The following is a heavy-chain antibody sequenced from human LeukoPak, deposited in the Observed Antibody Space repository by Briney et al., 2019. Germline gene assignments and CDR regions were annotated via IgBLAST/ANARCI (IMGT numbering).Heavy chain of an antibody. CDR3: ARGYSSGYRIDY. Sequence: GGFLRLSCAASGFTFGTYWMHWVRQAPGKGLVWVSRINGDGSSTSYADSVKGRFTISRDNAKNTLYLQMDSLRAEDTAVYYCARGYSSGYRIDYWGQGTLVSVSS. CDR2: INGDGSST. J-gene: IGHJ4*02. CDR1: GFTFGTYW. D-gene: IGHD2-15*01. V-gene: IGHV3-74*01.